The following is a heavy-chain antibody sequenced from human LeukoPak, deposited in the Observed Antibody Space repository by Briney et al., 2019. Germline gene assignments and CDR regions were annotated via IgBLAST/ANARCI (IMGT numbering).Heavy chain of an antibody. V-gene: IGHV1-46*01. CDR3: ATGARYYGSGSYHAEVYY. CDR1: GYTFTGYY. D-gene: IGHD3-10*01. Sequence: ASVKVSCKASGYTFTGYYMHWVRQAPGQGLEWMGIINPSGGSTSYAQKFQGRVTMTRDTSTSTVYMELSSLRSEDTAVYYCATGARYYGSGSYHAEVYYWGQGTLVTVSS. J-gene: IGHJ4*02. CDR2: INPSGGST.